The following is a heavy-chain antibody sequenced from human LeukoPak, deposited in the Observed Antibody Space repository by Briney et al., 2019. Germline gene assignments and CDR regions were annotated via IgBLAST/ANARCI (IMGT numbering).Heavy chain of an antibody. CDR2: MRRDGNEI. CDR3: ARGGGTYYYDSSGYPGDY. J-gene: IGHJ4*02. D-gene: IGHD3-22*01. Sequence: GGSLRLSCSASGFTFSTYWMSWVRQAPGKGLEWAANMRRDGNEIYYLDSVRGRFTISRDNAKNSLYLQMNSLRAEDTAVYYCARGGGTYYYDSSGYPGDYWGQGTLVTVSS. CDR1: GFTFSTYW. V-gene: IGHV3-7*03.